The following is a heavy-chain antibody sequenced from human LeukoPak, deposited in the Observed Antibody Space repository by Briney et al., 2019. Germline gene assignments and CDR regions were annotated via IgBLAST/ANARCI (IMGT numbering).Heavy chain of an antibody. Sequence: GGSLRLSCAASGFTFSSYAMSWVRQAPGKGLEWVSAISGSGGSTYYADSVKGRFTISRDNSKNTLYLQMNSLRAEDTAVYYCAKMDSSGYYYVVGSFDYWGQGTLVTVSS. J-gene: IGHJ4*02. D-gene: IGHD3-22*01. CDR3: AKMDSSGYYYVVGSFDY. CDR1: GFTFSSYA. V-gene: IGHV3-23*01. CDR2: ISGSGGST.